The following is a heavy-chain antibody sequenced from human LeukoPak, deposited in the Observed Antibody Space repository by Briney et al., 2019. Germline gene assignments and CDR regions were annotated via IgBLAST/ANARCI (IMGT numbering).Heavy chain of an antibody. CDR2: ISGSGGST. Sequence: GGSLRLSCAASGFTFGSYAMSWVRQAPGKGLEWVSAISGSGGSTYYADSVKGRFTISRDNSKNTLYLQMNSLRAEDTAVYYCAKDLGERGWYYFDYWGQGTLVTVSS. J-gene: IGHJ4*02. V-gene: IGHV3-23*01. CDR3: AKDLGERGWYYFDY. D-gene: IGHD3-16*01. CDR1: GFTFGSYA.